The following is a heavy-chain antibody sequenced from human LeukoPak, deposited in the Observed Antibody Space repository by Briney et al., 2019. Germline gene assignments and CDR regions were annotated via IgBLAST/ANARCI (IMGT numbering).Heavy chain of an antibody. CDR2: ISYHGTNK. CDR3: AQPQWELRGLTDH. V-gene: IGHV3-30-3*01. D-gene: IGHD1-26*01. J-gene: IGHJ4*02. CDR1: GFTFSNYA. Sequence: PGRSLRLSCAASGFTFSNYAIHWVRQAPGKGLEWVTVISYHGTNKYYADSVKGRFTISRDNSKNTLCLQMNSLRAEDTAIYYCAQPQWELRGLTDHWGQGTPVTVSS.